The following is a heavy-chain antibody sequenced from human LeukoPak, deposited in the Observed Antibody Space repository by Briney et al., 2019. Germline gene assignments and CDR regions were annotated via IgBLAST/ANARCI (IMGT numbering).Heavy chain of an antibody. V-gene: IGHV3-23*01. CDR1: VFSFSSPG. CDR2: IGKNGANT. D-gene: IGHD1-1*01. Sequence: GGSLRLSCAASVFSFSSPGMSWVRQAPGKGLEWVSSIGKNGANTYYADSVKGRFTVSTDNSKNTLYLQVNSLTAEDTAVYYCAKSPGYWTHDYWGQGTLVTVSS. CDR3: AKSPGYWTHDY. J-gene: IGHJ4*02.